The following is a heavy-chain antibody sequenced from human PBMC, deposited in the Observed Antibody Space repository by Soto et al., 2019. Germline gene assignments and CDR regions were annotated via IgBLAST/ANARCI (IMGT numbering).Heavy chain of an antibody. D-gene: IGHD6-13*01. Sequence: QVQLVESGGGLVQPGRSLRLAWAASGFNFSSYAMHWVRQAPGKGLEWVAVISYDGRKKYYADSVKGRFTISRDNYKNTLDLEMNSLCADDTAVYYCAREGQPAAGTTPHDWGQGTLVTVFS. J-gene: IGHJ4*02. CDR2: ISYDGRKK. CDR3: AREGQPAAGTTPHD. V-gene: IGHV3-30*04. CDR1: GFNFSSYA.